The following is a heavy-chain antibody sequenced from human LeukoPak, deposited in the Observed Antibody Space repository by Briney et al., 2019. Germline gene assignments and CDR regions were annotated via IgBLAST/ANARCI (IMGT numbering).Heavy chain of an antibody. D-gene: IGHD3-16*01. CDR1: GGSFSGYY. CDR3: ASLGYYYYMDV. Sequence: SEALSLTCAVYGGSFSGYYWSWIRQPPGKGLEWIGEINHSGSTNYNPSLKSRVTISVDTSKNQFSLKLSSVTAADTAVYYCASLGYYYYMDVWGKGTTVTVS. V-gene: IGHV4-34*01. J-gene: IGHJ6*03. CDR2: INHSGST.